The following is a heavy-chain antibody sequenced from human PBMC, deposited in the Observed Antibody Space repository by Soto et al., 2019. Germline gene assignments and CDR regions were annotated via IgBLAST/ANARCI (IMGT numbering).Heavy chain of an antibody. D-gene: IGHD3-10*01. CDR2: ISSSSSTI. Sequence: EVQLVESGGGLVQPGGSLRLSCAASGFTFSSYSMNWVRQAPGKGLEWVSYISSSSSTIYYADSVKGRFTISRDNAKNSLYLQMNSRRDEDTAVYYCARGSTISSGSGENDYWGQGTLVTVSS. CDR3: ARGSTISSGSGENDY. V-gene: IGHV3-48*02. CDR1: GFTFSSYS. J-gene: IGHJ4*02.